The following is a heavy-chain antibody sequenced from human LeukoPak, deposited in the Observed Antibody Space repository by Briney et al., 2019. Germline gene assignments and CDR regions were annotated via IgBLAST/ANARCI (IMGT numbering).Heavy chain of an antibody. CDR1: GGSISSSSYY. V-gene: IGHV4-39*07. CDR2: IYYSGST. CDR3: ARAPAYCGGDCPPDWFDP. J-gene: IGHJ5*02. Sequence: PSETLSLTCTVSGGSISSSSYYWGWIRQPPGKGLEWIGSIYYSGSTYYNPSLKSRVTISVDTSKNQFSLKLSSVTAADTAVYYCARAPAYCGGDCPPDWFDPWGQGTLVTVSS. D-gene: IGHD2-21*02.